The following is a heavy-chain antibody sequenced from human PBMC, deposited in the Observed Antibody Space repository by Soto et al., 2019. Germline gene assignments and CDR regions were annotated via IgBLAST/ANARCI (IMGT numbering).Heavy chain of an antibody. J-gene: IGHJ5*02. CDR3: ARKLGYCSSTSCYSYNWFDP. CDR2: INHSGST. Sequence: QPPGKGVEWIGEINHSGSTNYNPSLKSRVTISVDTSKNQFSLKLSSVTAADTAVYYCARKLGYCSSTSCYSYNWFDPWGQGTLVTVSS. V-gene: IGHV4-34*01. D-gene: IGHD2-2*02.